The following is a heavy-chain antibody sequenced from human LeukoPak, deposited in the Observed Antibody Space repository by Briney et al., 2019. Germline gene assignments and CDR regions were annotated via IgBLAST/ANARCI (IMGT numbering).Heavy chain of an antibody. D-gene: IGHD7-27*01. CDR3: VRESYFRGDFN. CDR2: IKYDGNEK. CDR1: GFKFDDYA. J-gene: IGHJ4*02. V-gene: IGHV3-7*01. Sequence: GGSLRLSCAVSGFKFDDYAMHWVRQAPGKGLEWVATIKYDGNEKYYVDSVRGRFTISRDNAKNSLYLQMNSLTAEDTAVYYCVRESYFRGDFNWGQGTLVSVSS.